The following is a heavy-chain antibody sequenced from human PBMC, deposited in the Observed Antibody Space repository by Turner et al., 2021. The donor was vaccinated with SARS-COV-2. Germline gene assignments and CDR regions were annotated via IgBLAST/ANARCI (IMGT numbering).Heavy chain of an antibody. CDR1: GFTVSSNY. D-gene: IGHD6-13*01. CDR2: IYSGGST. V-gene: IGHV3-66*01. CDR3: AREAAAGNFHGWFDP. J-gene: IGHJ5*02. Sequence: EVQLVESGGGLVQPGGSLRLSCAASGFTVSSNYMSWVRQAPGKGLEGVSVIYSGGSTYYADSVKGKNTLYLQMNSLRVEDTAVYSCAREAAAGNFHGWFDPWGQGTLVTVSS.